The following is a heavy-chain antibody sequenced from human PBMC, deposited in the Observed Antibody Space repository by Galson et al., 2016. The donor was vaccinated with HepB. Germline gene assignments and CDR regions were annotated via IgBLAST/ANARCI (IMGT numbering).Heavy chain of an antibody. Sequence: SLRLSCAASTFTFSSFAMSWVRQAPGKGLEWVSSIGHSGGYIYYADSVKGRFTISRDNSNNTGYLQMNSLRAEDTAVYYCARHPDYYDNSGYLDYWGQGTLVTVSS. V-gene: IGHV3-23*01. CDR2: IGHSGGYI. D-gene: IGHD3-22*01. CDR3: ARHPDYYDNSGYLDY. J-gene: IGHJ4*02. CDR1: TFTFSSFA.